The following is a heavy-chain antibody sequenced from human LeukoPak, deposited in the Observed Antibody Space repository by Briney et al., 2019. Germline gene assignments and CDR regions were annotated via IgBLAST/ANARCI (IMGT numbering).Heavy chain of an antibody. CDR3: ARDSGGITTLYVFDY. CDR1: GFPFGRHA. V-gene: IGHV3-30*01. J-gene: IGHJ4*02. D-gene: IGHD1-1*01. Sequence: PGGSLRLSCAASGFPFGRHAIHWLRQAPGKGLEWVAVISFDGTNKYYADSVQGRFTISRDNSKNTLYLQMNSLRPEDAAVYHCARDSGGITTLYVFDYWGQGALVAVSS. CDR2: ISFDGTNK.